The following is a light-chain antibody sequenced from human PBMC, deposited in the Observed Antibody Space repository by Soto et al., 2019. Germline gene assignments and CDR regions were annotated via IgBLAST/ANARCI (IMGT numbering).Light chain of an antibody. CDR3: QQYNNWPRT. CDR1: QSVSSD. J-gene: IGKJ1*01. Sequence: EIVMTQSPATLSVSPGERATLSCRASQSVSSDLAWYHQKPGQAPRLLIYSASTRATGVPARFSGSGSGTEFTLTINSMQSEDSAVYYCQQYNNWPRTFGQGTKVDIK. CDR2: SAS. V-gene: IGKV3-15*01.